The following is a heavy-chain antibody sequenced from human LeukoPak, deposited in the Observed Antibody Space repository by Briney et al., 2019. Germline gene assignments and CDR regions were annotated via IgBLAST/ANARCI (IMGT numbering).Heavy chain of an antibody. Sequence: SETLSLTCAVSGGSFSGYYWSWIRQPPGKGLEWIGEINHSGSTNYNPSLKSRVTISVDTSKNQFSLKLSSVTAADTAVYYCARGRRITMIVVVIREDYWGQGTLVTVSS. CDR1: GGSFSGYY. CDR2: INHSGST. J-gene: IGHJ4*02. D-gene: IGHD3-22*01. CDR3: ARGRRITMIVVVIREDY. V-gene: IGHV4-34*01.